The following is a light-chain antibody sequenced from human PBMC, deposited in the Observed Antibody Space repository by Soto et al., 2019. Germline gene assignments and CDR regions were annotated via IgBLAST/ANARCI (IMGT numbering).Light chain of an antibody. CDR3: SSFTSSSPVV. CDR2: DVS. CDR1: SSDVGGYKY. Sequence: QSALTQPASVSGSPGQSITISCTGTSSDVGGYKYVAWYQQHPGKVPKLMIYDVSNRPSGVSNRFSGSKSGNTASLTISGLQAEDEADYYCSSFTSSSPVVFGGGTKLTVL. V-gene: IGLV2-14*01. J-gene: IGLJ2*01.